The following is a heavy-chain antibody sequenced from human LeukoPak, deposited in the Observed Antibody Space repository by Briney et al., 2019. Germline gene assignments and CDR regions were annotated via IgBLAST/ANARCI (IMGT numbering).Heavy chain of an antibody. CDR2: MNPNSGGT. D-gene: IGHD5-12*01. CDR1: VYTFTDYY. Sequence: ASVKVSFKSSVYTFTDYYIHWVRQAPGVGLEWMGWMNPNSGGTNYAQKFQGRVTMTRDTSISTAYMELSTLRSDDTAVYYCARGLLVSGYGLFDYWGQGTLVTVSS. V-gene: IGHV1-2*02. CDR3: ARGLLVSGYGLFDY. J-gene: IGHJ4*02.